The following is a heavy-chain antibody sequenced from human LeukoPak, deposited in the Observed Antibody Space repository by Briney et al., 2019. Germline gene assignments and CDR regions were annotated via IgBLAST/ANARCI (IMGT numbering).Heavy chain of an antibody. CDR2: ISYDGSNK. CDR1: GFTFSSYG. D-gene: IGHD4-17*01. J-gene: IGHJ3*02. V-gene: IGHV3-30*18. CDR3: AKDSTTVTTSMGEAFHI. Sequence: GGSLRLSCAASGFTFSSYGMHWVRQAPGKGLEWVAVISYDGSNKYYADSVKGRFTISRDNSKNTLYLQMNSLRAEDTAVYYCAKDSTTVTTSMGEAFHILGEGTIVTVSS.